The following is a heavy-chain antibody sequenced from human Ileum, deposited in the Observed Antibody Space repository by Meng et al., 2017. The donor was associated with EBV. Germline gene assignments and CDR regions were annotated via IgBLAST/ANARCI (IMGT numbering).Heavy chain of an antibody. D-gene: IGHD2-21*01. CDR1: GYAFTSYI. V-gene: IGHV1-3*01. J-gene: IGHJ4*02. CDR3: VRGPPVGVPGPGDY. Sequence: VRLVQSGAEVKNPGASVKVSCNASGYAFTSYILHWVRQAPGQRLEWMGWINVGVGYTKYSQKFQGRVTISSDTSATTGYMELSSLRSEDTAVYYCVRGPPVGVPGPGDYWGQGTLVTVSS. CDR2: INVGVGYT.